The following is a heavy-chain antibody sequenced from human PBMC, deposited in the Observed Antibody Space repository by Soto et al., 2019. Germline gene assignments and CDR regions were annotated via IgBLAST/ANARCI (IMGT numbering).Heavy chain of an antibody. J-gene: IGHJ1*01. CDR2: IWYDGSNK. CDR1: GFTFSSYG. Sequence: GGSLRLSCAASGFTFSSYGMHWVRQAPGKGLEWVAVIWYDGSNKYYADSVKGRFTISRDNSKNTLYLQMNSLRAEDTAVYYCARDSSGYYYNSEYFQHWGQGTLVTVSS. V-gene: IGHV3-33*01. D-gene: IGHD3-22*01. CDR3: ARDSSGYYYNSEYFQH.